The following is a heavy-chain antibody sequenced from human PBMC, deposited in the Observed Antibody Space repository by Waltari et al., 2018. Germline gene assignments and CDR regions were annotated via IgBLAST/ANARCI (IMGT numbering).Heavy chain of an antibody. CDR3: AKAPLTQWLVPFDY. D-gene: IGHD6-19*01. V-gene: IGHV4-34*01. Sequence: QVQLQQWGAGLLKPSETLSLTCAVYGGSFSGYYWSWIRQPPGKGLEWIGEINHSGNTNYNPSRKNRVTISVDTSKNTLYLQMNSLRAEDTAVDYCAKAPLTQWLVPFDYWGQGTLVTVSS. J-gene: IGHJ4*02. CDR2: INHSGNT. CDR1: GGSFSGYY.